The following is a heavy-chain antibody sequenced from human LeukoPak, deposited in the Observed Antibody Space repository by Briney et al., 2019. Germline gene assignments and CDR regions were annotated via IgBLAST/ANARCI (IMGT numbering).Heavy chain of an antibody. CDR1: GFTFSVYS. Sequence: GGSLSLSCAASGFTFSVYSMNWVRQAPGKGLEWLSYISSSTSAIFYADSVKGRFTISRDNARNSLYLQMNSLRAEDTAVYYCARESSGYYLGSIRYFDYWGQGTLFSVSS. CDR2: ISSSTSAI. CDR3: ARESSGYYLGSIRYFDY. V-gene: IGHV3-48*04. D-gene: IGHD3-22*01. J-gene: IGHJ4*02.